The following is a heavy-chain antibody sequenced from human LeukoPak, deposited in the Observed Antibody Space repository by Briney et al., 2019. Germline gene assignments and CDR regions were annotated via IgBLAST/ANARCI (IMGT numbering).Heavy chain of an antibody. Sequence: HPGGSLRLSCAASGFTFSSYGMSWVRQAPGKGLEWVSAIGGSGGSTYYADSVKGRFTISRDNSKNTLYVQMNSLGAEDTAVYYCAKGHYYGSGSLDYWGQGTLVTVSS. V-gene: IGHV3-23*01. D-gene: IGHD3-10*01. CDR3: AKGHYYGSGSLDY. J-gene: IGHJ4*02. CDR2: IGGSGGST. CDR1: GFTFSSYG.